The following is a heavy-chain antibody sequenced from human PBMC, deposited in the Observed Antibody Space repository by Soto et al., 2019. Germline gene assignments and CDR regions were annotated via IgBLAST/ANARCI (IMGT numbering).Heavy chain of an antibody. D-gene: IGHD3-22*01. J-gene: IGHJ4*02. CDR2: ISYDGSNK. CDR1: GFTFSSYG. Sequence: GGSLRLSCAASGFTFSSYGMHWVRQAPGKGLEWVAVISYDGSNKYYADSVKGRFTISRDNSKNTLYLQMNSLRAEDTAVYYCAKDLKPPYYYDSSGYYLPIYWGQGTLVTV. CDR3: AKDLKPPYYYDSSGYYLPIY. V-gene: IGHV3-30*18.